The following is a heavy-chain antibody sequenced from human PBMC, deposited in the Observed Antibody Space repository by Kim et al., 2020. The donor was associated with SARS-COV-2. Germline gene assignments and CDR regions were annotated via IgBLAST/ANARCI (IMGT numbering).Heavy chain of an antibody. V-gene: IGHV4-30-2*05. CDR3: ARELSTGSDAFDI. Sequence: YNPSHQSRVTRSVETSTDQFSRKLSSVTAADTAVYYCARELSTGSDAFDIWGQGTMVTVSS. J-gene: IGHJ3*02. D-gene: IGHD4-4*01.